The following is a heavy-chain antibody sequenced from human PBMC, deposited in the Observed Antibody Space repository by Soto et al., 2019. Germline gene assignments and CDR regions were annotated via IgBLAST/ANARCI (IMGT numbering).Heavy chain of an antibody. CDR3: ARHPVRAFRFDY. Sequence: SETLSLTCTVSGGSISSSSYYWGWIRQPPGKGLEWIGCIYYSGSTYYNPSLKSRVTISVDTSKNQFSLKLSSVTAADTAVYYCARHPVRAFRFDYWGQGTLVTVSS. J-gene: IGHJ4*02. CDR1: GGSISSSSYY. CDR2: IYYSGST. V-gene: IGHV4-39*01.